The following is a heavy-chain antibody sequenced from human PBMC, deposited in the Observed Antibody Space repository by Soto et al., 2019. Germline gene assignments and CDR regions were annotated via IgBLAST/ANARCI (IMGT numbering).Heavy chain of an antibody. V-gene: IGHV3-13*01. J-gene: IGHJ6*02. CDR1: GFTFSSYD. CDR3: ARAPPLGDSPLYYGMDV. Sequence: EVQLVESGGGLVQPGGSLRLSCAASGFTFSSYDMHWVRQATGKGLEWVSAIGTAGDTYYPGSVKGRFTISRENAKNSLYLQMNSLRAEDTAVYYCARAPPLGDSPLYYGMDVWGQGTTVTVSS. D-gene: IGHD4-17*01. CDR2: IGTAGDT.